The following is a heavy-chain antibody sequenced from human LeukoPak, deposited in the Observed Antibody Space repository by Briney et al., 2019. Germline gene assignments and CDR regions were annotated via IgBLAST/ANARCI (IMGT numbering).Heavy chain of an antibody. D-gene: IGHD3-22*01. CDR2: IKQDGSEK. V-gene: IGHV3-7*03. CDR3: AKEHDSSGYYRIGHRYYFDY. Sequence: PGGSLRLSCAASGFTFSSYWMSWVRQAPGKGLEWVANIKQDGSEKYYVDSVKGRFTISRDNSKNTLYLQMNSLRAEDTAVYYCAKEHDSSGYYRIGHRYYFDYWGQGTLVTVSS. J-gene: IGHJ4*02. CDR1: GFTFSSYW.